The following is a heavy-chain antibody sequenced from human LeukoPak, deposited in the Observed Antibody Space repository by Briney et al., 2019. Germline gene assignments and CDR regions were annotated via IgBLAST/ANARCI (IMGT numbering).Heavy chain of an antibody. J-gene: IGHJ5*02. CDR2: INSDGSST. V-gene: IGHV3-74*01. CDR1: GFTFSSYW. CDR3: ARDPTYCSSTSCYTYWFDP. D-gene: IGHD2-2*02. Sequence: GGSLRLSCAASGFTFSSYWMHWVRQAPGKGLVWVSRINSDGSSTSHADSVKGRFTISRDNAKNTLYLQMNSLRAEDTAVYYCARDPTYCSSTSCYTYWFDPWGQGTLVTVSS.